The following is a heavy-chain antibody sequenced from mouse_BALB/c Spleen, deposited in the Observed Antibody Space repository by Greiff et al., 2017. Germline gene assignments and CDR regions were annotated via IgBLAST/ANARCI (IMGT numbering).Heavy chain of an antibody. Sequence: LVKTGASVKISCKASGYSFTGYYMLWVKQSHGKSLEWIGYISCYNGATSYNQKFKGKATFTVDTSSSTAYMQFNSLTSEDSAVYYCAKSVTTGAWFAYWGQGTLVTVSA. CDR2: ISCYNGAT. CDR1: GYSFTGYY. V-gene: IGHV1S34*01. D-gene: IGHD2-12*01. CDR3: AKSVTTGAWFAY. J-gene: IGHJ3*01.